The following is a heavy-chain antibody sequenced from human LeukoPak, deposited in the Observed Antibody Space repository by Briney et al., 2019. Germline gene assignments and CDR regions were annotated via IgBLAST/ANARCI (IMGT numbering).Heavy chain of an antibody. Sequence: GGSLRLSCAASGFTFSSYEMNWVRQAPGKGLEWVSSISSSSSYIYNADSVKGRFTISRDNSKNTLYLQMNSLRAEDTAVYYCAGGDGSGSPSDYWGQGTLVTVSS. CDR2: ISSSSSYI. V-gene: IGHV3-21*04. CDR1: GFTFSSYE. J-gene: IGHJ4*02. D-gene: IGHD3-10*01. CDR3: AGGDGSGSPSDY.